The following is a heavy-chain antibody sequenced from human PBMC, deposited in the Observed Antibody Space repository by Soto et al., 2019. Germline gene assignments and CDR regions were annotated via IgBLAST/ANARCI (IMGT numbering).Heavy chain of an antibody. Sequence: ASVKVSCKASGYTFTSHDINWVRQATGQGLEWMGWMNPNSGNTGYAQNFQGRVTMTRNTSISTAYMALSGLRSEDTAVYYCARGVWRTLGIHDCYYMDVWGKGTTVTVSS. J-gene: IGHJ6*03. CDR2: MNPNSGNT. CDR3: ARGVWRTLGIHDCYYMDV. CDR1: GYTFTSHD. V-gene: IGHV1-8*01.